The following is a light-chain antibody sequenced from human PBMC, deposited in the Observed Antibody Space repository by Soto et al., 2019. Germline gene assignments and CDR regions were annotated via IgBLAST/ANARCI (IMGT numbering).Light chain of an antibody. V-gene: IGKV3-20*01. CDR3: QDYGSSPQT. CDR2: AAS. J-gene: IGKJ1*01. CDR1: QRISSNY. Sequence: EIVLTQSPGTLSLSPGERATLSCRASQRISSNYLGWYQQKPGQAPRLLIYAASSRATGIADRFSGSGSGTDFTLTISRLEPEDFAVYYCQDYGSSPQTFGQGTKVDIK.